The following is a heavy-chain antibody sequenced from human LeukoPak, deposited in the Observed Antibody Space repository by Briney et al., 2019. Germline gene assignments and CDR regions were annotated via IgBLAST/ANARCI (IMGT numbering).Heavy chain of an antibody. J-gene: IGHJ4*02. D-gene: IGHD3-22*01. CDR2: ISSSSSYI. V-gene: IGHV3-21*01. CDR3: ASTPRGVVVSLYDY. Sequence: PEGSLRLSCAASGFTFSSYSMNWVRQAPGKGLEWVSSISSSSSYIYYADSVKGRFTISRDNAKNSLYLQLNSLRAEDTAVYYCASTPRGVVVSLYDYWGQGTLVTVSS. CDR1: GFTFSSYS.